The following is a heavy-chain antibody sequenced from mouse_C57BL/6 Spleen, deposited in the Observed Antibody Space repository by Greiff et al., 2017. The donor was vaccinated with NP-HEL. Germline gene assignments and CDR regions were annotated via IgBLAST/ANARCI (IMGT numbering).Heavy chain of an antibody. CDR1: GYTFTSYW. D-gene: IGHD1-1*01. V-gene: IGHV1-55*01. J-gene: IGHJ1*03. Sequence: QVQLQQPGAELVKPGASVKMSCKASGYTFTSYWITWVKQRPGQGLEWIGDIYPGSGSTNYIEKFKSKATLTVDTSSSTAYMQLSSLTSEDSAVYYCARDTTVVHWYFDVWGTGTTVTVSS. CDR2: IYPGSGST. CDR3: ARDTTVVHWYFDV.